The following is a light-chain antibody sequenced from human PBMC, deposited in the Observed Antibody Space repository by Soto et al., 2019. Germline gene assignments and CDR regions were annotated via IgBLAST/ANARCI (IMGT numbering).Light chain of an antibody. Sequence: NFMLTQPLSVSESPGKTVTISCTRSGGSITSGYVQWYQQRPGSAPTTVIYEDNQRPSGVPDRFSGSIDSSSNSASLTISGLKTEDEADYYCQSYHSSYPYVFGTGTKLTV. CDR3: QSYHSSYPYV. CDR2: EDN. CDR1: GGSITSGY. J-gene: IGLJ1*01. V-gene: IGLV6-57*03.